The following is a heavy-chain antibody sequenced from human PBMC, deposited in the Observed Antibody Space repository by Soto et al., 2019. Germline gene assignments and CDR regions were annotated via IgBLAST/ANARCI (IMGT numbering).Heavy chain of an antibody. Sequence: QITLKESGPTLVKPTQTLTLTCTFSGFSLSTTGVGVGWSRQPPGKALEWLAIIYWDDDKGYSPSLKSRLTITKDTSNNQVVLTMTNMDPVDTATYYCARESRRFFDCWGQGTLVTVSS. CDR2: IYWDDDK. V-gene: IGHV2-5*02. J-gene: IGHJ4*02. D-gene: IGHD2-2*01. CDR1: GFSLSTTGVG. CDR3: ARESRRFFDC.